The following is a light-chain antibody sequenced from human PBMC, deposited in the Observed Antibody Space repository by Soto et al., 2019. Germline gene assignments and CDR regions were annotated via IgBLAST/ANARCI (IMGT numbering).Light chain of an antibody. CDR3: CLYAVTFYV. V-gene: IGLV2-11*01. Sequence: SVLTQPRSVSGSPGQSVTISCTGTSSDVGTYDFVSWYQQHPGKAPRLMLFDVSERPSGVPDRFSGSKSGNTASLTISGLQAEDEADYYCCLYAVTFYVFGTGTKVTVL. CDR1: SSDVGTYDF. J-gene: IGLJ1*01. CDR2: DVS.